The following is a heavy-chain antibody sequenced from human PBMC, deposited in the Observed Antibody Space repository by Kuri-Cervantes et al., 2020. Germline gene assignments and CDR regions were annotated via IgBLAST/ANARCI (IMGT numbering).Heavy chain of an antibody. Sequence: ASVKVSCKASGYTFTGYYMHWVRQAPGQGLEWMGWMNPNSGNTGYAQKFQGRVTMTWDTSASTVYMELSSLRSEDTAVYYCATVDWATGESCFDYWGQGTLVTVSS. CDR2: MNPNSGNT. V-gene: IGHV1-8*02. J-gene: IGHJ4*02. CDR3: ATVDWATGESCFDY. CDR1: GYTFTGYY. D-gene: IGHD3/OR15-3a*01.